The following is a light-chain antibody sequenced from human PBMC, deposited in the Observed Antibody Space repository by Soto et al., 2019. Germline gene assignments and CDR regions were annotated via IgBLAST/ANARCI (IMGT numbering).Light chain of an antibody. CDR1: QGIISY. J-gene: IGKJ1*01. CDR2: AAS. V-gene: IGKV1D-8*01. CDR3: KQYYSFPRT. Sequence: QYPSLLSASTVASFTISCRMSQGIISYLAWYQQKPGKAPELLIYAASTLQSGVPSRFSGSGSGTDFTLTISCLQSEDFATYYCKQYYSFPRTFGKGTKVDIK.